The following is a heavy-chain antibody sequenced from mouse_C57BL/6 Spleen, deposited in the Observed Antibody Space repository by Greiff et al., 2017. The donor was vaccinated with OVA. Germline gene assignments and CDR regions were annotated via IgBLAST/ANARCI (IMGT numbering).Heavy chain of an antibody. Sequence: QVQLQQSGAELVKPGASVKISCKASGYAFGSYWMNWVKQRPGKGLEWIGQIYPGDGDTNYNGKFKGKATLTADKSSSTAYMQLSSLTSEDSAVYFCARTATVNYAMDYWGQGTSVTVSS. V-gene: IGHV1-80*01. J-gene: IGHJ4*01. CDR1: GYAFGSYW. CDR3: ARTATVNYAMDY. D-gene: IGHD1-1*01. CDR2: IYPGDGDT.